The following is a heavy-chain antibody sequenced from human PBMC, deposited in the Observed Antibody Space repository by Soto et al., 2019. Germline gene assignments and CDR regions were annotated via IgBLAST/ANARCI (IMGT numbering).Heavy chain of an antibody. Sequence: GGSLRLSCAASGFTFSSYAMHWVRQAPGKGLEWVAVISYDGGNKYYADSVKGRFTISRDNSKNTLYLQMNSLRAEDTAVYYCAREILLRFPSYGMDVWGQGTTVTVSS. CDR3: AREILLRFPSYGMDV. CDR2: ISYDGGNK. V-gene: IGHV3-30-3*01. D-gene: IGHD4-17*01. J-gene: IGHJ6*02. CDR1: GFTFSSYA.